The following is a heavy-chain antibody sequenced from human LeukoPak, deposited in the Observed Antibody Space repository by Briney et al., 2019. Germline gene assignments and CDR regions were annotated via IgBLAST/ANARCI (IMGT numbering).Heavy chain of an antibody. J-gene: IGHJ4*02. CDR2: INHSGSI. V-gene: IGHV4-34*01. CDR3: ARGKYDSGGYYLDY. CDR1: GESFSGYY. Sequence: SETLSLTCAVYGESFSGYYWSWIRQPPGKWLTWIGEINHSGSINYNPSLKSRVTISLDTSKSQFSLKLSSVTAADTAVYYCARGKYDSGGYYLDYWGQGTLVTVSS. D-gene: IGHD3-22*01.